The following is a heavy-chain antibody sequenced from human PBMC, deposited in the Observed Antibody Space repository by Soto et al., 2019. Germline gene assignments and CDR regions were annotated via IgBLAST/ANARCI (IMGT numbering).Heavy chain of an antibody. CDR1: GGTFSSHT. J-gene: IGHJ2*01. V-gene: IGHV1-69*08. D-gene: IGHD4-17*01. CDR2: IIPALGTA. Sequence: QDQLVQSGAEVKKPGSSVKVSCKASGGTFSSHTFSWVRQAPGQGLEWMGRIIPALGTATYAQKFQGRVTITADEAATTVDMELNSLRSEDTAVYYCARPDVGDYGYFDLWGRGTLVTVSS. CDR3: ARPDVGDYGYFDL.